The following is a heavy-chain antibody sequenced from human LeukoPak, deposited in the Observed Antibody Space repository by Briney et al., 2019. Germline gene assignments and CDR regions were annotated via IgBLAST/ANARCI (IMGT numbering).Heavy chain of an antibody. CDR1: GGSISSGSYY. Sequence: SQTLSLTCTVSGGSISSGSYYWSWIRQPAGKGLEWIGRIYTSGSTNYNPSLKSRVTISVDTSKNQFSLKLSSVTAADTAVYYCARYSSSWYNWFDPWGQGTLVTVSS. J-gene: IGHJ5*02. CDR2: IYTSGST. D-gene: IGHD6-13*01. V-gene: IGHV4-61*02. CDR3: ARYSSSWYNWFDP.